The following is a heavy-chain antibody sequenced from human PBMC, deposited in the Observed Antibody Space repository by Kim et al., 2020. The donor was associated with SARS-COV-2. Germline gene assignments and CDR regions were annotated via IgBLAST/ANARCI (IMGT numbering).Heavy chain of an antibody. CDR1: GGSISSSNW. J-gene: IGHJ6*02. CDR3: ARDLVVVFLGLNYYYGMDV. CDR2: IYHSGST. Sequence: SETLSLTCAVSGGSISSSNWWSWVHQPPGKGLEWIGEIYHSGSTNYNPSLKSRVTISVDKSKNQFSLKLSSVTAADTAVYYCARDLVVVFLGLNYYYGMDVWGQGTTVTVSS. V-gene: IGHV4-4*02. D-gene: IGHD2-2*01.